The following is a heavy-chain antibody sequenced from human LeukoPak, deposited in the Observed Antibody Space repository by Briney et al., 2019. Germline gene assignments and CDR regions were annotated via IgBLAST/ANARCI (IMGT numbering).Heavy chain of an antibody. CDR1: GYTFTNYD. J-gene: IGHJ6*02. CDR3: ARGGRGRYYYGMDV. Sequence: ASVKVSCKASGYTFTNYDINWVRQATGQGLEWMGWMNPNSGNTGYAQKFQGRVTMTRNTSISTAYMELSSLRSEDTAVYYCARGGRGRYYYGMDVWGQGTTVTVSS. CDR2: MNPNSGNT. V-gene: IGHV1-8*01.